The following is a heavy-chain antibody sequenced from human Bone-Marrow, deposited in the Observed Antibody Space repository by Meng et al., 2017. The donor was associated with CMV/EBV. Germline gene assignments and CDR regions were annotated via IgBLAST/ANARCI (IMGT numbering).Heavy chain of an antibody. CDR2: INEDGSEK. D-gene: IGHD3-3*01. V-gene: IGHV3-7*01. Sequence: GESLKISCAASGFTFSIYSMTWVRQAPGKGLEWVANINEDGSEKYYVDSVKGRFTISRDNAKNSLFLQMNSLRDEDTAVYYCARDVVLSARYDFWNYWGRGTLVTVSS. CDR3: ARDVVLSARYDFWNY. CDR1: GFTFSIYS. J-gene: IGHJ4*02.